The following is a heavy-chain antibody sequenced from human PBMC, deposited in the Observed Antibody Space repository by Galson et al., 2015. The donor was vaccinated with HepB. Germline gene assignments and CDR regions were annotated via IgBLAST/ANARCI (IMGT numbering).Heavy chain of an antibody. J-gene: IGHJ3*02. CDR3: ARHRYYYDSSGWGLDAFDI. Sequence: ETLSLTCAVSGGSIRGFYWTWIRQPPGKGLEWIGYIYYTGSTNYNPSLKSRVTISVDTSKNQISLKLTSVTAADTAVYYCARHRYYYDSSGWGLDAFDIWGQGTMVTVSS. CDR1: GGSIRGFY. D-gene: IGHD3-22*01. CDR2: IYYTGST. V-gene: IGHV4-59*08.